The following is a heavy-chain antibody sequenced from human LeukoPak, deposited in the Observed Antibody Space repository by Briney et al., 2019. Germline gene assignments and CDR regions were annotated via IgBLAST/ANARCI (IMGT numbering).Heavy chain of an antibody. Sequence: GASVKVSCKASGYTFTSYGISWVRQAPGQGLEWMGWISAYNSNTNYAQKLQGRVTMTTDTSTSTAYMELRSLRSDDTAVYYCARDMRITIFGVVIIDGGIDYWGQGTLVTVSS. CDR3: ARDMRITIFGVVIIDGGIDY. V-gene: IGHV1-18*01. CDR1: GYTFTSYG. CDR2: ISAYNSNT. D-gene: IGHD3-3*01. J-gene: IGHJ4*02.